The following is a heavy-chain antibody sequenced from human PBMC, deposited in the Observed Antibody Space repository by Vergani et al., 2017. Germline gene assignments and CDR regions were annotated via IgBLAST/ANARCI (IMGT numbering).Heavy chain of an antibody. J-gene: IGHJ4*02. CDR1: GGSISSGGYS. Sequence: QLQLQESGSGLVTPSQTLSLTCAVSGGSISSGGYSWSWIQQPPGKGLEWIWYIYHSGSTYYNPSLKSRVTISVDRSKNQFSLKLSSVTAADTAVYYCARGHDSSGYYYDYWGQGTLVTVSS. V-gene: IGHV4-30-2*01. CDR3: ARGHDSSGYYYDY. CDR2: IYHSGST. D-gene: IGHD3-22*01.